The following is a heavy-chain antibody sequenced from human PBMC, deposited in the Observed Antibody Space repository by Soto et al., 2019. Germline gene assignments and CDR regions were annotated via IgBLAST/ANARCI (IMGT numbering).Heavy chain of an antibody. CDR3: ARVLGYGGNSEASDV. V-gene: IGHV5-51*03. D-gene: IGHD4-17*01. CDR2: NYPGDSNT. Sequence: QLVQSGAAVKEPGESLKIACKGSGFSFTTYWISWVRQMPGKGLEWMGINYPGDSNTTYSPSFQGQVTISAAKSISTAYLQWRSLKASDTAMYYCARVLGYGGNSEASDVSGQGRMVTVSS. CDR1: GFSFTTYW. J-gene: IGHJ3*01.